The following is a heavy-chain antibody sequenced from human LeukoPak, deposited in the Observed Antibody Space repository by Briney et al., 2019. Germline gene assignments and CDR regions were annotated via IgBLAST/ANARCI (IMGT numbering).Heavy chain of an antibody. V-gene: IGHV1-69*06. D-gene: IGHD6-19*01. CDR1: GGTFSSYA. J-gene: IGHJ4*02. Sequence: ASVKVSCKASGGTFSSYAISWVRQAPGQGLEWMGGIIPIFGTANYAQKFQGRVTITADKSTSTAYMELSSLRSEDTAVYYCARVSGSGWSSRYFDYWGQGTLVTVSS. CDR2: IIPIFGTA. CDR3: ARVSGSGWSSRYFDY.